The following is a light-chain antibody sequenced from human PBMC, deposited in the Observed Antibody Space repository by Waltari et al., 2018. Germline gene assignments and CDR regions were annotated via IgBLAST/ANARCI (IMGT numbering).Light chain of an antibody. CDR3: QHYNNWPLIA. Sequence: EVVLTQSPDTLSVSPGDSATLSCRASQGVGINLAWYQQKPGQAPRLLMYSISKRATGVPARFSGSGSGTQFTLTIGSLQTEDFAVYFCQHYNNWPLIAFGQGTRLESK. V-gene: IGKV3-15*01. CDR2: SIS. CDR1: QGVGIN. J-gene: IGKJ5*01.